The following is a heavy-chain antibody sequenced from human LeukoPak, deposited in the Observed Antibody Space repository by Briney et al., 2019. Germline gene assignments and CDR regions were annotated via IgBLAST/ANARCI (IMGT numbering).Heavy chain of an antibody. D-gene: IGHD5-12*01. V-gene: IGHV3-23*01. Sequence: GGSLRLSCAASGFTFSSYAMSWVRQAPGKGLEWVSAISGSGGRTYYADSVKGRFTISRDNSKNTLYLQMNSLRAEDTAVYYCAKDRPSYSGYDYEGYWGQGTLVTVSS. CDR2: ISGSGGRT. CDR3: AKDRPSYSGYDYEGY. J-gene: IGHJ4*02. CDR1: GFTFSSYA.